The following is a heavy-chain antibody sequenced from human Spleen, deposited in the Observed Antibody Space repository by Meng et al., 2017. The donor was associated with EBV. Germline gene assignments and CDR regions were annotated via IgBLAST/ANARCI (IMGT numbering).Heavy chain of an antibody. V-gene: IGHV1-8*01. CDR3: ARGRGGY. CDR1: GYTFNNYD. CDR2: LSPNSGDT. D-gene: IGHD3-10*01. Sequence: QGQLVQSGAEVKKPGGSVRVSCKASGYTFNNYDIHWVRQATGQGLEWVGWLSPNSGDTGSAQKFQGRVTMTMNTSISTVYMDLSALKSEDTAVYYCARGRGGYWGQGTLVTVSS. J-gene: IGHJ4*02.